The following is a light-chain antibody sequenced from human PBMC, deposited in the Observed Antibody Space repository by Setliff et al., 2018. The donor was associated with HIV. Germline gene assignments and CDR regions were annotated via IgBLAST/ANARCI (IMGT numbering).Light chain of an antibody. J-gene: IGKJ3*01. CDR3: QQRSNWPPGIT. CDR1: QSVDTY. V-gene: IGKV3-11*01. Sequence: EIVLTQSPATLSLSPGERATLSCRASQSVDTYLAWYQQKPGQAPRLLIYDASIRATAIPARFSGSGSGTDFTLTISSLEPEDFAVYYCQQRSNWPPGITFGPGTKMDIK. CDR2: DAS.